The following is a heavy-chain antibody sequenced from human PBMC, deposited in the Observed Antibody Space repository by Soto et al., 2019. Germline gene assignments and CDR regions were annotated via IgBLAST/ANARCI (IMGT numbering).Heavy chain of an antibody. Sequence: SDTLSLTCTVSGGSISSYYWSWIRQPPGKGLEWIGYIYYSGSTNYNPSLKSRVTISVDTSKNQFSLKLSPVTAADTAVYYCASSHRGYSYGYGERVSDFDIWGQGTMVTVSS. CDR1: GGSISSYY. J-gene: IGHJ3*02. V-gene: IGHV4-59*01. D-gene: IGHD5-18*01. CDR2: IYYSGST. CDR3: ASSHRGYSYGYGERVSDFDI.